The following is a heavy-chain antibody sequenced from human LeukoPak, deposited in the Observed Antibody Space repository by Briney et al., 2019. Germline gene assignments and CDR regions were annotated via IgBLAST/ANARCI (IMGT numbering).Heavy chain of an antibody. CDR3: AGSIGARLDY. J-gene: IGHJ4*02. D-gene: IGHD6-6*01. V-gene: IGHV4-34*01. CDR1: GGSFSDYY. Sequence: KPSDTLSLTCAVYGGSFSDYYWSWIRHPPGKGLEWIGEINHSGSTNYNPSLKSRVTISVDTSKNQFSLKLSSVTAADTAVYYCAGSIGARLDYWGQGTLVTV. CDR2: INHSGST.